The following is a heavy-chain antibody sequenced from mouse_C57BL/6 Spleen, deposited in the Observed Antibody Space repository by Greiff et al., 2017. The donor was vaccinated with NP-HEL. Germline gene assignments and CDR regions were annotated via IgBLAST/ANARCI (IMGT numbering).Heavy chain of an antibody. Sequence: VQGVESGAELVRPGTSVKVSCKASGYAFTNYLIEWVKQRPGQGLEWIGVINPGSGGTNYNEKFKGKATLTADKSSSTAYMQLSSLTSEDSAVYFCARRLYGSSYGYFDYWGQGTTLTVSS. CDR1: GYAFTNYL. J-gene: IGHJ2*01. CDR2: INPGSGGT. CDR3: ARRLYGSSYGYFDY. V-gene: IGHV1-54*01. D-gene: IGHD1-1*01.